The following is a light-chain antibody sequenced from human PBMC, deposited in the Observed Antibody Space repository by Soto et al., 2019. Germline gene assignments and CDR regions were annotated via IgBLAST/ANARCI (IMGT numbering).Light chain of an antibody. CDR2: STN. CDR3: AVWDDNLKGL. Sequence: QSVLIQPPSASGTPGQRVTISCSGSSSNMGSNTVNWYQQLPGTAPKLLIYSTNQRPSGVPDRFSGSKSGTSASLAISGLQSEDEADYYCAVWDDNLKGLFGGGTKLTVL. V-gene: IGLV1-44*01. J-gene: IGLJ2*01. CDR1: SSNMGSNT.